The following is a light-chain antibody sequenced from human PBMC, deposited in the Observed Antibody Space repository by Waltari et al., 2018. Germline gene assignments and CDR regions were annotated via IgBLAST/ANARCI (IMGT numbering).Light chain of an antibody. CDR2: DAS. V-gene: IGKV3-11*01. CDR3: LQRSNWPYT. Sequence: EIVLKQSPATLSLSPGERATLSCRASQTVRSFLAWYQQKPGQAPRLLIFDASSRAPGIPAKFRGSGSGTDFTLTVSNLEPEDFAVYYCLQRSNWPYTFGQGTRVEIK. CDR1: QTVRSF. J-gene: IGKJ2*01.